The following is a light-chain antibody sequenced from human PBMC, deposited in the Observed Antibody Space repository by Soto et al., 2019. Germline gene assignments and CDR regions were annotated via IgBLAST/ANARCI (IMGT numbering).Light chain of an antibody. V-gene: IGKV1-27*01. CDR2: AAT. CDR1: QDISNY. J-gene: IGKJ3*01. Sequence: DIQMTQSPSSLSASVGDRVTITCRASQDISNYLAWYQQQPGKVPKLLIYAATTLQSGVPSRFSGSRSGTGFTLTISSLQPEDVATYYCQKYNSVPFTFGPGTKVDV. CDR3: QKYNSVPFT.